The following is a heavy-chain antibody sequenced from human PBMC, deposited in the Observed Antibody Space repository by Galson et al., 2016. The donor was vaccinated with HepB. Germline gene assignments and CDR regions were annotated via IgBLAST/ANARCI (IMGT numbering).Heavy chain of an antibody. D-gene: IGHD6-13*01. J-gene: IGHJ4*02. V-gene: IGHV3-33*01. Sequence: SLRLSCAPSGFTFNYYGMHWVRQTPGKGLEWVAVIWADGSIKYYVDSVEGRFTVSRDNSQNMLYLQMNSLRAEDTAVYYCARSMRVRTGGTGYFDYWGQGTLVTVSS. CDR3: ARSMRVRTGGTGYFDY. CDR1: GFTFNYYG. CDR2: IWADGSIK.